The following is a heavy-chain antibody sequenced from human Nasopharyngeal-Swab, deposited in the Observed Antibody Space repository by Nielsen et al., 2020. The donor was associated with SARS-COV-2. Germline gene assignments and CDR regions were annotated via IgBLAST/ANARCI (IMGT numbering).Heavy chain of an antibody. CDR3: AQGNYFDY. V-gene: IGHV3-30*03. J-gene: IGHJ4*02. CDR2: ISYDGSNK. Sequence: GGSLRLSCAASGFTFSSYGMHWVRQAPGKGLEWVAVISYDGSNKYCADSVKGRFTISRDNSKNTLYLQMNSLRAEDTAVYYCAQGNYFDYWGQGTLVTVSS. CDR1: GFTFSSYG.